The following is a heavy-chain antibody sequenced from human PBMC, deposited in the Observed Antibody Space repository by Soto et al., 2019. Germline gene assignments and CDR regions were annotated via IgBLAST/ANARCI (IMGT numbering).Heavy chain of an antibody. CDR1: PFSFTNGW. J-gene: IGHJ4*02. CDR3: STGRSTYGLDS. Sequence: GGTLRVSCVASPFSFTNGWMSWGRQAPGKGLEWVGRIKSITDGGTTDYAAPVKGRFTISRDDSNNTLYLQMNSLKTEDTAVYYCSTGRSTYGLDSWGQGTLVTVSS. CDR2: IKSITDGGTT. D-gene: IGHD5-18*01. V-gene: IGHV3-15*01.